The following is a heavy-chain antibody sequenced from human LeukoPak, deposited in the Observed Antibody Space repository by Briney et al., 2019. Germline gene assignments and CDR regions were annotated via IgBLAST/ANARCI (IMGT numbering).Heavy chain of an antibody. CDR1: GFTFSSYS. V-gene: IGHV3-48*01. CDR3: AGVWRITGTTAFDY. J-gene: IGHJ4*02. D-gene: IGHD1-14*01. CDR2: ISSSSSTI. Sequence: GGSLRLSCAASGFTFSSYSMNWVRQAPGKGLEWVSYISSSSSTIYYADSVKGRFTISRDNAKNSLYLQMNSLRAEDTAVYYCAGVWRITGTTAFDYWGQGTLVTVSS.